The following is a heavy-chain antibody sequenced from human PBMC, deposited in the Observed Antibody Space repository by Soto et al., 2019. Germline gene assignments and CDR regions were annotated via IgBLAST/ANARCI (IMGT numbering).Heavy chain of an antibody. D-gene: IGHD2-2*01. CDR3: ARGACSNTNCYFYYYAMDV. V-gene: IGHV3-13*01. CDR2: IGTAGDT. CDR1: GFTFNNYN. Sequence: EVQLVESGGGLVQPGGSLRLSCAASGFTFNNYNMHWVRQATGKGLEWVSGIGTAGDTYYPGSVKGRFTISRENVKNSLYLQMNSLRAEDTAVYYCARGACSNTNCYFYYYAMDVWGPGTTVTVSS. J-gene: IGHJ6*02.